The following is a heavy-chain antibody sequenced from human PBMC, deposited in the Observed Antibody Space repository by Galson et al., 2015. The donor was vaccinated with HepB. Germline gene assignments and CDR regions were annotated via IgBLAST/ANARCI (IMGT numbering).Heavy chain of an antibody. D-gene: IGHD3-10*01. J-gene: IGHJ6*03. CDR2: IIPILGIA. V-gene: IGHV1-69*10. Sequence: SVKVSCKASGGTFSSYAISWVRQAPGQGLEWMGGIIPILGIANYAQKFQGRVTITADKSTSTAYMELSSLRSEDTAVYYCARMLLGATGMVQGGLSGYYMDVWGKGTTVTVSS. CDR3: ARMLLGATGMVQGGLSGYYMDV. CDR1: GGTFSSYA.